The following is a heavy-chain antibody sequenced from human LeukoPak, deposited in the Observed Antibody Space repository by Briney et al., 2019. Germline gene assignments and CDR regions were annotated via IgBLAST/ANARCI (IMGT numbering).Heavy chain of an antibody. D-gene: IGHD2-21*02. Sequence: PGGSLRLSCTTSGLSFGDYAMSWFRQAPGKGLEWVGFIRSKAYGGTTEYAASVRGRFTISRDDSKSIAYLQMSSLKTEDTAVYYCTEAHCDSDCYSAHFDYGMDVWGQGTTVTVSS. CDR2: IRSKAYGGTT. V-gene: IGHV3-49*03. CDR3: TEAHCDSDCYSAHFDYGMDV. CDR1: GLSFGDYA. J-gene: IGHJ6*01.